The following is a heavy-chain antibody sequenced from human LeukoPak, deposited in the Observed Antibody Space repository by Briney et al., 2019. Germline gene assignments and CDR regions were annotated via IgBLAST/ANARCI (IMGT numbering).Heavy chain of an antibody. CDR1: GGSISSYY. V-gene: IGHV4-59*01. CDR3: ARDGNPWNLDV. CDR2: IYYSGRT. Sequence: SEALSLTCTVSGGSISSYYWTWIRQPPGKALEWIGCIYYSGRTSYNPSLKSRVTMSVDTSKNQFSLKLSSVTAADTAVYYCARDGNPWNLDVWGRGTLVTVSS. J-gene: IGHJ2*01. D-gene: IGHD1-14*01.